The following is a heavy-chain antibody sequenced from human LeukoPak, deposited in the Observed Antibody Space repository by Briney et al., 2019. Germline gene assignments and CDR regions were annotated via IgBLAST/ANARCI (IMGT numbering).Heavy chain of an antibody. V-gene: IGHV4-34*01. CDR2: INHSGST. Sequence: SETLSLTCAVYGGSFSGYYWSWIRQPPGKGLEWIGEINHSGSTNYNPSLKSRVTISADTSKNQFSLKLSSVTAADTAVYYCARGGWFGETRFDYWGQGTLVTVSS. CDR3: ARGGWFGETRFDY. D-gene: IGHD3-10*01. J-gene: IGHJ4*02. CDR1: GGSFSGYY.